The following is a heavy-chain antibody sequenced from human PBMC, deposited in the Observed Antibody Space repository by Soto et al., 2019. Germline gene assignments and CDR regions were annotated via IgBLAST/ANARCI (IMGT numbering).Heavy chain of an antibody. D-gene: IGHD6-6*01. CDR1: GYSFTSSW. V-gene: IGHV5-10-1*03. CDR2: IDPSDSYI. Sequence: EVQLVQSGAEVKKPGESLRISCQGSGYSFTSSWISWVRQMPGEGLEWMGRIDPSDSYINYSPSFQGRVTISADKAISTVYLQWSSLKASDTAMYYGARRGSSSPFFYDSWGQGTLVTVSS. J-gene: IGHJ4*02. CDR3: ARRGSSSPFFYDS.